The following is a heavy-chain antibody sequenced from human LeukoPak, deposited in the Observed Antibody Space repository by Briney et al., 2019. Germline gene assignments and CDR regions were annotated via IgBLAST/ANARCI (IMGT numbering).Heavy chain of an antibody. CDR3: ARVPRAVAGFDP. Sequence: GASVKVSCKASGYTSTSYYMHWVRQAPGQGLEWMGIINPSGGSTSYAQKFQGRVTMTRDTSTSTVYMELSSLRSEDTAVYYCARVPRAVAGFDPWGQGTLVTVSS. D-gene: IGHD6-19*01. CDR1: GYTSTSYY. J-gene: IGHJ5*02. V-gene: IGHV1-46*01. CDR2: INPSGGST.